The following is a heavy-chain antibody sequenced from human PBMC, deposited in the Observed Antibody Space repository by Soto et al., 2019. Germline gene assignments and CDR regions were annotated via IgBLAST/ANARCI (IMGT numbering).Heavy chain of an antibody. J-gene: IGHJ4*02. Sequence: QVHLQQWGAGLLNASETLSLTCAVYGGSFTGYYWSWIRQPPGKGLEWIGEINHSGSTNYNPSLKSPVTISLDTSKNQFSLKLNSVSAADTAVYYCASTFRFDTTFGLVKPNYFDYWGQGILVSVSS. CDR2: INHSGST. CDR1: GGSFTGYY. V-gene: IGHV4-34*01. D-gene: IGHD3-3*01. CDR3: ASTFRFDTTFGLVKPNYFDY.